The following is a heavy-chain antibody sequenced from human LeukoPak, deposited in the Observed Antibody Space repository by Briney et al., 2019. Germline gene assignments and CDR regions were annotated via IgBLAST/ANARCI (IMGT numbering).Heavy chain of an antibody. V-gene: IGHV3-30-3*01. CDR2: TSSDGSDK. J-gene: IGHJ6*02. Sequence: GRSLRLSCAASGFTFNNYAMHWVRQAPGKGLEWVAVTSSDGSDKYYADSVKGRFTISRDNSNNTLYLQMDSLTAEDTAVYYCARVNTLTSYYYYYGMDVWGQGTPVTASS. CDR1: GFTFNNYA. CDR3: ARVNTLTSYYYYYGMDV. D-gene: IGHD3-16*01.